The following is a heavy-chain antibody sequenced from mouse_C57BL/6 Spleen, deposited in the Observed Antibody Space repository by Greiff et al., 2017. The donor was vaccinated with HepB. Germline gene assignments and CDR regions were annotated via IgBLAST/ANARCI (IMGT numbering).Heavy chain of an antibody. CDR1: GYTFTSYW. V-gene: IGHV1-69*01. CDR2: IDPSDSYT. Sequence: VQLQQPGAELVMPGASVKLSCKASGYTFTSYWMHWVKQRPGQGLEWIGEIDPSDSYTNYNQKFKGKSTSTVDKSSSTAYMQLSSLTSEDSAVYYCARRDLDYWGQGTTLTVSS. CDR3: ARRDLDY. J-gene: IGHJ2*01.